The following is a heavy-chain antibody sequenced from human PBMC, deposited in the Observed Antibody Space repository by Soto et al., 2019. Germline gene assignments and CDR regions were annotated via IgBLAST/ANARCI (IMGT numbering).Heavy chain of an antibody. V-gene: IGHV4-31*03. CDR3: ARLGVCSGGSCYSDSDY. CDR1: GGSISSGGYY. J-gene: IGHJ4*02. Sequence: QVQLQESGPGLVKPSQTLSLTCTVSGGSISSGGYYWSWIRQHPGKGLEWIGYIYYSGSTYYNPSLKRRVTISVDTSKNQFSLKLSSVTAADTAVYYCARLGVCSGGSCYSDSDYWGQGTLVTVSS. CDR2: IYYSGST. D-gene: IGHD2-15*01.